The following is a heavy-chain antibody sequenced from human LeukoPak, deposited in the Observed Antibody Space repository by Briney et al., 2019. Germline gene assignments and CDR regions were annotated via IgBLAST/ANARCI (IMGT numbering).Heavy chain of an antibody. CDR2: IYYSGST. J-gene: IGHJ4*02. V-gene: IGHV4-59*01. D-gene: IGHD3-10*01. CDR1: GGSISSYY. CDR3: ARTGGVYYYGSGSSDY. Sequence: SETLSLTCTVSGGSISSYYWSWIRQPPGKGLEWIGYIYYSGSTNYNPSLKSRVAIFLDTSKNQFSLRLSSVTAADTAVYYCARTGGVYYYGSGSSDYWGQGTLVTVSS.